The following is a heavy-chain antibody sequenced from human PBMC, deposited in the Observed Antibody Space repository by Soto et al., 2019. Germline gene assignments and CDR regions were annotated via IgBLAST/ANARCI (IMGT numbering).Heavy chain of an antibody. CDR2: ISVNSGNT. CDR3: ARAPPRSSSAGSSVY. D-gene: IGHD6-6*01. J-gene: IGHJ4*02. V-gene: IGHV1-18*04. CDR1: GYTFTNYG. Sequence: QVQLVQSGAEVKKPGASVKVSCKASGYTFTNYGINWVRQAPGQGPEWMGWISVNSGNTNYAQKFQGRVTMTTETSTSTAYMELTSLRSDDTAVYYCARAPPRSSSAGSSVYWGQGTLVTVSS.